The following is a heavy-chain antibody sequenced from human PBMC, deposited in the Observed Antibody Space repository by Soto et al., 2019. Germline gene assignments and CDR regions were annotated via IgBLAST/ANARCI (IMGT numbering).Heavy chain of an antibody. J-gene: IGHJ5*02. CDR3: ARDLMVAGTGNWFDP. D-gene: IGHD2-15*01. Sequence: VKVSCKGSGGTFSSYAISWVGQARGRGLEWMGGIIPIFGTANYAQKFQGRVTITADESTSTAYMELSSLGSEDTAVYYCARDLMVAGTGNWFDPWGQGTLVTVSS. CDR2: IIPIFGTA. V-gene: IGHV1-69*13. CDR1: GGTFSSYA.